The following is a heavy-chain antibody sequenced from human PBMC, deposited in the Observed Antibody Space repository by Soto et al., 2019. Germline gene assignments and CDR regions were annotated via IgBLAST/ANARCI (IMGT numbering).Heavy chain of an antibody. V-gene: IGHV1-69*01. J-gene: IGHJ6*02. CDR2: IIPILNSP. D-gene: IGHD6-19*01. Sequence: QVQLVQSGAEVKKPGSSVKVSCKASGGTFGSYAITWVRRAPGQGLEWLGGIIPILNSPAYAQKFQARVVITADEITNTAYMELNSLRFDDTAVYYCAKDFDSYSSGRYGMDVWGQGTTVTVSS. CDR1: GGTFGSYA. CDR3: AKDFDSYSSGRYGMDV.